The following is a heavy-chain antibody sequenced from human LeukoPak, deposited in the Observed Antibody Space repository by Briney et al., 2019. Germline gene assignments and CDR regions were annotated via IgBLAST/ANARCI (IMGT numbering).Heavy chain of an antibody. CDR1: GYTFTCYY. J-gene: IGHJ4*02. Sequence: ASVKVCCKASGYTFTCYYMHWVGQAPGQGREWMGWINPNSGGTNYAQKFQGRVTMTRDTSISTAYMELSRLRSDDTAVYYCARVFVAARPNYWGQGTLVTVSS. D-gene: IGHD6-13*01. V-gene: IGHV1-2*02. CDR3: ARVFVAARPNY. CDR2: INPNSGGT.